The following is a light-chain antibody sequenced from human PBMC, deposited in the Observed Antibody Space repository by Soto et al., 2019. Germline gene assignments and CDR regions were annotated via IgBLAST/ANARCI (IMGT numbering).Light chain of an antibody. CDR2: GAS. V-gene: IGKV3-20*01. CDR1: RSISSSY. Sequence: EVVLTQSPGTLSLSPGERATLSCRTSRSISSSYLAWYQQKPGQAPRLLIYGASSRANGIPDRFSGSGSGTDFTLTISRLEPEDFAVYYCQHYATSPRTFGQGTKVEV. CDR3: QHYATSPRT. J-gene: IGKJ1*01.